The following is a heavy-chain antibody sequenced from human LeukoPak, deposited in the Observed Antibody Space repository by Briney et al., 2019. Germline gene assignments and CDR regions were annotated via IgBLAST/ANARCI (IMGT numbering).Heavy chain of an antibody. D-gene: IGHD6-13*01. J-gene: IGHJ4*02. CDR3: ARGSSRWPFDY. CDR1: GYTFTSYG. Sequence: ASVTVSCKASGYTFTSYGISWVGQAPGQGVEWMGWISAYNGNTNYAQKLQGRVTMTTDTSTSTAYMELRSLRSDDTAVYYCARGSSRWPFDYWGQGTLVTVSS. V-gene: IGHV1-18*04. CDR2: ISAYNGNT.